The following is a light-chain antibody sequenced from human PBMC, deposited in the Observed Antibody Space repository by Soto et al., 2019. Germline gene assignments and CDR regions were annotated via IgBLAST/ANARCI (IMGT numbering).Light chain of an antibody. V-gene: IGKV1-39*01. Sequence: DIQMTQSPSSLSASVGDRVSITCRASQRISNYLNWYQQKPGKAPKVLIYAASSLQSGVPSRFSGSGSGTDFTLTISSLQPEDFATYYCQQSYNARRTVGQGTKVDIK. CDR3: QQSYNARRT. CDR2: AAS. CDR1: QRISNY. J-gene: IGKJ1*01.